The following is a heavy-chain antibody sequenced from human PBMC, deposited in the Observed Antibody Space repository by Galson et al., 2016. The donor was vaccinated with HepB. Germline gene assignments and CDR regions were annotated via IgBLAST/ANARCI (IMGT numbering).Heavy chain of an antibody. CDR2: IYHSGTT. V-gene: IGHV4-30-2*01. D-gene: IGHD5-12*01. Sequence: TLSLTCGVSGDSISSSGSYSWHWIRQPPGKGLEWIGYIYHSGTTYYNPSLKSRLTISVDKSKNQSSLNLSSVTAADTAVYYCARGAYSGHGLAYWGQGTLVTVSS. CDR1: GDSISSSGSYS. J-gene: IGHJ4*02. CDR3: ARGAYSGHGLAY.